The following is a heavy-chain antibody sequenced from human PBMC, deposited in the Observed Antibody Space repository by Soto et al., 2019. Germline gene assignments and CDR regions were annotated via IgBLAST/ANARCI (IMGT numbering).Heavy chain of an antibody. CDR2: INAGNGNT. Sequence: ASVKVSCKASGYTFTSYAMHWVRQAPGQRLEWMGWINAGNGNTKYSQKFQGRVTITRDTSASTAYMELSSLRSEDTAVYYCARDTLYYSSGYYYVGYNWFDPWGQGTLVTVSS. CDR1: GYTFTSYA. V-gene: IGHV1-3*01. D-gene: IGHD3-22*01. CDR3: ARDTLYYSSGYYYVGYNWFDP. J-gene: IGHJ5*02.